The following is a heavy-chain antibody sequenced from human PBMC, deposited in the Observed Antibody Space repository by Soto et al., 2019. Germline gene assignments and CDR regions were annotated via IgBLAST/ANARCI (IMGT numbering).Heavy chain of an antibody. J-gene: IGHJ6*02. V-gene: IGHV4-39*01. CDR1: GGSISSSSYY. D-gene: IGHD4-4*01. CDR2: IYYSGST. CDR3: ASRAVTTSFEYYYYGMDV. Sequence: SETLSRTCTVSGGSISSSSYYWGWIRQPPGKGLEWIGSIYYSGSTYYNPSLKSRVTISVDTSKNQFSLKLSSVTAADTAVYYCASRAVTTSFEYYYYGMDVWGQGTTVTVSS.